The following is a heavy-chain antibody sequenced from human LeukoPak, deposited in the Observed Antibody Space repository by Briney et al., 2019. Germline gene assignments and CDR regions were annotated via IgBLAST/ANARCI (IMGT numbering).Heavy chain of an antibody. D-gene: IGHD1-26*01. CDR1: GGSISSYY. CDR3: ARDSPWEPLDY. J-gene: IGHJ4*02. Sequence: SETLSLTCTVSGGSISSYYWSWIRQPPGKGLEWIGYIYYSGSTNYNPSLKSRVTISVDTSKNQFSLKLSSVTAADTAVYYCARDSPWEPLDYWGQGTLVTVSS. CDR2: IYYSGST. V-gene: IGHV4-59*01.